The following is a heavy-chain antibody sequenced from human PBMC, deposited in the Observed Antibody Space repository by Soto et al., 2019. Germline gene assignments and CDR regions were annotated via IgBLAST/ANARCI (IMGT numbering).Heavy chain of an antibody. V-gene: IGHV1-69*12. CDR3: ATDPMATITYYYGMDV. D-gene: IGHD5-12*01. Sequence: QVQLVQSGAEVKKPGSSVKVSCKASGGTFSSYAISWVRQAPGQGLEWMGGIIPIFGTANYAQKFQGRVTSAADESTSTAYMELSSLRSEDTAVYYWATDPMATITYYYGMDVWGQGTTVTVSS. J-gene: IGHJ6*02. CDR1: GGTFSSYA. CDR2: IIPIFGTA.